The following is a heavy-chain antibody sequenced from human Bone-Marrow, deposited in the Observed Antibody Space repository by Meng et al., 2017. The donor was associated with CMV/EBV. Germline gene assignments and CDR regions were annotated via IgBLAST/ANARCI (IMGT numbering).Heavy chain of an antibody. CDR3: ARSIVVVPAAKHYYYYGMAV. J-gene: IGHJ6*02. CDR1: GYSFTSYW. CDR2: IYPGDSDT. D-gene: IGHD2-2*01. V-gene: IGHV5-51*01. Sequence: GESLKISCKGSGYSFTSYWIGWVRQMPGKGLEWMGIIYPGDSDTRYSPSFQGQVTISADKSISTAYLQWSSLKASDTAMYYCARSIVVVPAAKHYYYYGMAVWGQGHTVHVSS.